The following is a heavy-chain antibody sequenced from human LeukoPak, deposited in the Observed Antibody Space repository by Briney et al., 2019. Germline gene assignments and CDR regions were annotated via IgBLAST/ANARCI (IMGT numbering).Heavy chain of an antibody. J-gene: IGHJ6*02. CDR1: GFTFSSYW. CDR2: INHNGNVN. CDR3: ARGGGLDV. Sequence: GGSLRLSCAASGFTFSSYWMNWARQAPGKGPEWVASINHNGNVNYYVDSVKGRFTISRDNAKNSLYLQMSNLRAEDTAVYFCARGGGLDVWGQGATVTVSS. V-gene: IGHV3-7*03. D-gene: IGHD3-16*01.